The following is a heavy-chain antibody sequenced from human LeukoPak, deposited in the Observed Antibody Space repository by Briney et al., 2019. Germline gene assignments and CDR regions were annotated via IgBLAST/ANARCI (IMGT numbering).Heavy chain of an antibody. Sequence: GGSLRLSCEVSGFPFTLYNMNWVRQAPGKGLEWVAFIRNDGSIIYNADSVKGRFTISRDNSKNTLYLQMNSLRAEDTAVYYCAKGPPDSSSWYKRTEGWGQGTLVTVSS. CDR2: IRNDGSII. D-gene: IGHD6-13*01. V-gene: IGHV3-30*02. J-gene: IGHJ4*02. CDR1: GFPFTLYN. CDR3: AKGPPDSSSWYKRTEG.